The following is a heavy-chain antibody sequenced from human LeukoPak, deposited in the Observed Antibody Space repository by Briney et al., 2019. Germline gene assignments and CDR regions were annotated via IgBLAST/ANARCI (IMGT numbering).Heavy chain of an antibody. J-gene: IGHJ4*02. Sequence: GGSLRLSWAASGFTFGNHWMSWVRQVPGKGLEWVANIKRDGGVTNYVDSVKGRFTISRDNAKNSVSLQLNNLRAEDTALYYCARERSTFNYNKDDGRAYIMDYWGQGTLVTVSS. D-gene: IGHD3-16*01. V-gene: IGHV3-7*01. CDR3: ARERSTFNYNKDDGRAYIMDY. CDR2: IKRDGGVT. CDR1: GFTFGNHW.